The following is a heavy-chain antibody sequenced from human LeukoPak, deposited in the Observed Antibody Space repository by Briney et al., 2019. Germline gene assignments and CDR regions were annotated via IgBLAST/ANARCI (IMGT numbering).Heavy chain of an antibody. CDR1: GFTFSSYA. Sequence: GGSLRLSCAASGFTFSSYAMSWVRQAPGKGLEWVSGISGSDGSTYYADSVKGRFTISRDNSKNTLYLQMNSLRAEDTAVYYCAANVDTAGYFDYWGQGTLVTVSS. CDR2: ISGSDGST. D-gene: IGHD5-18*01. V-gene: IGHV3-23*01. J-gene: IGHJ4*02. CDR3: AANVDTAGYFDY.